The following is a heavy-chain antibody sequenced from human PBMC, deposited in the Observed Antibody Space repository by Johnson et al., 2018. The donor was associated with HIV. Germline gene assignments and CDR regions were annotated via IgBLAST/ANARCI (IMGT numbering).Heavy chain of an antibody. J-gene: IGHJ3*02. V-gene: IGHV3-30*03. CDR3: ARVGVGGYSADGAFDI. D-gene: IGHD2-15*01. Sequence: HVQLVESGGDLVQPGRSLRLSCAASGFTFSIVWMHWVRQAPGKGLEWVAVVSNDGNNKYYTDSVKGRFTISRDNSRNTLNLQINSLRAEDAAVFYCARVGVGGYSADGAFDIWGQGTMVTVSS. CDR2: VSNDGNNK. CDR1: GFTFSIVW.